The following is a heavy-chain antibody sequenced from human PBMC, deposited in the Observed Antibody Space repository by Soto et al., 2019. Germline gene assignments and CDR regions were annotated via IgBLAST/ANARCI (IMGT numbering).Heavy chain of an antibody. CDR1: GYTFTSYG. Sequence: QVQLVQSGAEVKKPGASVKVSCKASGYTFTSYGISWVRQAPGQGLEWMGWISAYNGNTNYAQKLQGRVTMTTDTSTSTAYTELRSLRSDDTAVYYCARQADYDILTGYYNPRFDYWGQGTLVTVSS. J-gene: IGHJ4*02. D-gene: IGHD3-9*01. CDR3: ARQADYDILTGYYNPRFDY. V-gene: IGHV1-18*01. CDR2: ISAYNGNT.